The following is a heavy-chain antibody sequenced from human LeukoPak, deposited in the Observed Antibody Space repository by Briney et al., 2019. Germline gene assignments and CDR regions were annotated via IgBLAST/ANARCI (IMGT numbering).Heavy chain of an antibody. CDR3: ARDPEYSSSSREFDY. CDR1: GFTFSSYS. V-gene: IGHV3-21*01. CDR2: ISSSSSYI. D-gene: IGHD6-6*01. Sequence: GGSLRLSCAASGFTFSSYSMNWVRQAPGKGLEWVSSISSSSSYIYYADSVKGRFTISRDNAKNSLYLQMNSLGAEDTAVYYCARDPEYSSSSREFDYWGQGTLVTVSS. J-gene: IGHJ4*02.